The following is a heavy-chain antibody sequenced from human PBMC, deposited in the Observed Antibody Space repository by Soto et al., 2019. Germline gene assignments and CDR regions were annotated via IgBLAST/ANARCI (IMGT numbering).Heavy chain of an antibody. V-gene: IGHV1-69*01. D-gene: IGHD3-22*01. CDR2: IIPIFGTA. CDR1: GGTFSSYA. Sequence: QVQLVQSGAEVKKPGSSVKVSCKASGGTFSSYAISWVRQAPGQGLEWMGGIIPIFGTANYAQKFQGRVTITADESTSTAYLELSSLRSEDTAVYYCARDSYYYDSSGHYNIDYWGQGTLVTVSS. CDR3: ARDSYYYDSSGHYNIDY. J-gene: IGHJ4*02.